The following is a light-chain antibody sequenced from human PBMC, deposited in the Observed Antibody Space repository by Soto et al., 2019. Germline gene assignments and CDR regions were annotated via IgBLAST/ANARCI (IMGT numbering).Light chain of an antibody. CDR1: SSDVGGYNY. CDR2: DVS. V-gene: IGLV2-14*01. CDR3: SSYTSSFVV. J-gene: IGLJ2*01. Sequence: SALTQPASVSGSPGQSITISCTGTSSDVGGYNYVSWYQQHPGKAPKLMIYDVSNRPSGVSNRFSGSKSGNTASLTISGLQAEDEADYYCSSYTSSFVVFGGGTKVTVL.